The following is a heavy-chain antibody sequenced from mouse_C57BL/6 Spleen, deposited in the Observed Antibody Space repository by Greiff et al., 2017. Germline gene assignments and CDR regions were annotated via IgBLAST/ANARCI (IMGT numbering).Heavy chain of an antibody. J-gene: IGHJ3*01. Sequence: EVQLQQPGAELVKPGASVKLSCKASGYTFTSYYMPWVKQRPEQGLEWIGRIDPEDGDTEYAPKFQGKATMTADTSSNTAYLQLSSLTSEDTAVYSCTPYGNYAGLAYRGQETLVSVSA. CDR3: TPYGNYAGLAY. CDR2: IDPEDGDT. CDR1: GYTFTSYY. V-gene: IGHV14-1*01. D-gene: IGHD2-1*01.